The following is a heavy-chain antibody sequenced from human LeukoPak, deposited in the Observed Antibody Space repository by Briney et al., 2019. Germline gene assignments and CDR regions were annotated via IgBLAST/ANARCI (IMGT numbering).Heavy chain of an antibody. V-gene: IGHV3-48*03. CDR1: GFTFSSYE. Sequence: GGSLRLSCAASGFTFSSYEMNWVRQAPGKGLEWVSYISSSGSTIYYADSVKGRFTISRDNAKNSLYLQMNSLRAEDTSVYYCARGGVLPNWFDPWGQGTLVTVSS. CDR2: ISSSGSTI. J-gene: IGHJ5*02. D-gene: IGHD3-10*01. CDR3: ARGGVLPNWFDP.